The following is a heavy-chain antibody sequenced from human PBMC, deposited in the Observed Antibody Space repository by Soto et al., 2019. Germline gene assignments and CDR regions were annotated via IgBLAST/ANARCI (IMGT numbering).Heavy chain of an antibody. CDR1: GYTFTGYY. D-gene: IGHD3-3*01. J-gene: IGHJ6*02. Sequence: GASVKVSCTASGYTFTGYYMHWVRQAPGQGLEWMGWINPNSGGTNYAQKFQGWVTMTRDTSISTAYMELSRLRSDDTAVYYCERDRRRITIFGVVPPDYYYYYGMDVWGQGTTVPSP. CDR2: INPNSGGT. V-gene: IGHV1-2*04. CDR3: ERDRRRITIFGVVPPDYYYYYGMDV.